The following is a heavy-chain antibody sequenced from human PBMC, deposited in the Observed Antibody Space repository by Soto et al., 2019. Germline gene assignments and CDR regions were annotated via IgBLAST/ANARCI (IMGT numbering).Heavy chain of an antibody. CDR2: MNPNSGNT. D-gene: IGHD2-21*02. J-gene: IGHJ6*02. Sequence: ASVKVSCKASGYTFTSYDINWVRQATGQGLGWMGWMNPNSGNTGYAQKFQGRVTMTSNSSISTAYMELSSLRSEDTAVYYCASAMKYCGGDGYSYYYYGMDVWGQGTTVTVSS. CDR1: GYTFTSYD. V-gene: IGHV1-8*01. CDR3: ASAMKYCGGDGYSYYYYGMDV.